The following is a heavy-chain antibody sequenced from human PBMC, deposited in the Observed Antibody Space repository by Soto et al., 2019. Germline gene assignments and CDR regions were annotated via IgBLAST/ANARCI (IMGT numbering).Heavy chain of an antibody. V-gene: IGHV3-53*04. CDR3: ARPYYYGSGSYYDYYYGMDV. Sequence: GGSLRLSCAASGFTVSSNNMSWVRQAPGKGLEWVSVIYSGGSTYYADSVKGRFTISRHNSENTLYLQMNSLRAEDTAVYYCARPYYYGSGSYYDYYYGMDVWGQGTTVTVSS. D-gene: IGHD3-10*01. CDR1: GFTVSSNN. CDR2: IYSGGST. J-gene: IGHJ6*02.